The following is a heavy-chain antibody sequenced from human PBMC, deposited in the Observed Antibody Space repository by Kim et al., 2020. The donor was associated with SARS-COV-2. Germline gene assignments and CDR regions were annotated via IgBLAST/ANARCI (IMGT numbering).Heavy chain of an antibody. J-gene: IGHJ4*02. D-gene: IGHD3-22*01. V-gene: IGHV3-23*01. CDR3: AKIQRITMIVVVMDYFDY. CDR1: GFTFSSYA. CDR2: ISGSGGST. Sequence: GGSLRLSCAASGFTFSSYAMSWVRQAPGKGLEWVSAISGSGGSTYYADSVKGRFTISRDNSKNTLYLQMNSLRAEDTAVYYCAKIQRITMIVVVMDYFDYWGQGTLVTVSS.